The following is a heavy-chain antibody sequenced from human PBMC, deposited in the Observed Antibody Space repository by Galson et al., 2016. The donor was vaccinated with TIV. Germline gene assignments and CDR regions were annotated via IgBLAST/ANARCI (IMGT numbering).Heavy chain of an antibody. CDR2: IHPADSDT. Sequence: QSGAEVKKPGEPPKISCEGSGYSFSSYWIGWVRHKPGEGLEWIGIIHPADSDTRYSPSFRGQVTMSADKAINGAYLQWNSLKASDSAIYYCARERDSGYAYYFDFWGQGTLVTVSS. V-gene: IGHV5-51*01. J-gene: IGHJ4*02. CDR3: ARERDSGYAYYFDF. CDR1: GYSFSSYW. D-gene: IGHD6-25*01.